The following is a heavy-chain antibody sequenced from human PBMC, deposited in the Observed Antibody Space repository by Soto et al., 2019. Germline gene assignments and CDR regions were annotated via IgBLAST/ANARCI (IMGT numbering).Heavy chain of an antibody. J-gene: IGHJ6*02. CDR2: IYTSGST. CDR3: AGEDGGIVGATLGYYYGMDV. V-gene: IGHV4-4*07. D-gene: IGHD1-26*01. Sequence: QVQLQESGPGLVKPSETLSLTCTVSGGSISSYYWSWIRQPAGKGLEWIGRIYTSGSTNYNPSLKSRVTMSVDTTKNQFSLKLSSVTAADTAVYYCAGEDGGIVGATLGYYYGMDVWGQGTTVTVSS. CDR1: GGSISSYY.